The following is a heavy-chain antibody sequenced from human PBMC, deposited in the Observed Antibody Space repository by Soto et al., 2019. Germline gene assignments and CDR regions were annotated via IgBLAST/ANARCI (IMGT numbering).Heavy chain of an antibody. J-gene: IGHJ4*02. V-gene: IGHV3-48*03. CDR3: ARDQYAYDSSGYYYVFDY. D-gene: IGHD3-22*01. CDR1: GFTFSSYE. CDR2: ISSSGSTI. Sequence: PGGSLTLSCAASGFTFSSYEMNWVRQAPGKGLEWVSYISSSGSTIYYADSMKGRFTISRDNAKHSLYLQMNSLRAEATAVYYCARDQYAYDSSGYYYVFDYWGQGTLVTVSS.